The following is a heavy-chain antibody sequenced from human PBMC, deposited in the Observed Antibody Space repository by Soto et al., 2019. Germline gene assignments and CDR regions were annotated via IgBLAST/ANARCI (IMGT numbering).Heavy chain of an antibody. CDR1: GFTFSSYS. J-gene: IGHJ3*02. CDR3: ARVYCSGGSCLYRSDALMCGAFDI. D-gene: IGHD2-15*01. V-gene: IGHV3-48*02. Sequence: GGSLRLSCAASGFTFSSYSMNWVRQAPGKGLEWVSYISSSSSTIYYADSVKGRFTISRDNAKNSRYPQMNSLGDEDTDVHYCARVYCSGGSCLYRSDALMCGAFDIWGQGTMVTVSS. CDR2: ISSSSSTI.